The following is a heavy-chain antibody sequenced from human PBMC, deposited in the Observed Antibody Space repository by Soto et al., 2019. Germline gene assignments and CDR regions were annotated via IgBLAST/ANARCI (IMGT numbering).Heavy chain of an antibody. Sequence: QVQLVQSGGGVVQPGRSLSLSCAASGFMFSSHGMHWVRQTPGKGLEWVALISYDGRYRYYSDSVKGRFTISRDNPRGTLFLQMNPLRTEDTAVYYCAKDRGVGTVDAFDIWGHGTMVTVSS. CDR2: ISYDGRYR. J-gene: IGHJ3*02. CDR3: AKDRGVGTVDAFDI. CDR1: GFMFSSHG. V-gene: IGHV3-30*18. D-gene: IGHD3-3*01.